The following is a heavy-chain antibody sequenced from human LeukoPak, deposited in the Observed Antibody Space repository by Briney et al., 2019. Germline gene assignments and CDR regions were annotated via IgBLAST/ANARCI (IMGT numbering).Heavy chain of an antibody. D-gene: IGHD6-13*01. J-gene: IGHJ4*02. CDR1: GYIFSDYY. V-gene: IGHV1-2*02. CDR2: INPKSGAA. CDR3: ARGAEAETSPLDF. Sequence: ASVKVSCKASGYIFSDYYMHWVRQAPGQGLEWLGWINPKSGAADYAQQFRGRVTMTRDTSINTDYMEMKRVTSDDTAVYYCARGAEAETSPLDFWGQGALVTVSS.